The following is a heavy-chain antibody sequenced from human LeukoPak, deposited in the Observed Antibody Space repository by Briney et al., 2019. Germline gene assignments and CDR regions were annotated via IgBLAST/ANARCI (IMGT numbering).Heavy chain of an antibody. J-gene: IGHJ6*03. D-gene: IGHD3-3*01. CDR2: IYSNGQA. CDR1: GLTFNMYT. CDR3: ASIRKYYARI. Sequence: GGSLRLSCVVSGLTFNMYTMTWVRQAPGKGLEWVSSIYSNGQAYYGDSLKGRFTSSRDNALDSLCLQMDSLTDADTAVYYCASIRKYYARIWGKGTAVIVSS. V-gene: IGHV3-21*01.